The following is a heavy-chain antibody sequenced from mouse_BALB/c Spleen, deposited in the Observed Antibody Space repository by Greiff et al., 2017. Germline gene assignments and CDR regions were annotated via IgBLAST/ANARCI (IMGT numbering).Heavy chain of an antibody. V-gene: IGHV5-6-5*01. CDR2: ISSGGST. CDR3: ARGGDDYAAGAYYFDY. D-gene: IGHD2-4*01. CDR1: GFTFSSYA. Sequence: EVQGVESGGGLVKPGGSLKLSCAASGFTFSSYAMSWVRQTPEKRLEWVASISSGGSTYYPDSVKGRFTISRDNARNILYLQMSSLRSEDTAMYHCARGGDDYAAGAYYFDYWGQGTTLTVSS. J-gene: IGHJ2*01.